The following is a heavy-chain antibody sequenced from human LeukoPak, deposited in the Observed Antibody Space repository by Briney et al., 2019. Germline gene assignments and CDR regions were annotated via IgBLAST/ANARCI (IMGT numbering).Heavy chain of an antibody. CDR1: GGSISSYY. D-gene: IGHD6-13*01. CDR2: IYYSGST. V-gene: IGHV4-59*01. CDR3: ARFPYSSSWYSYYYYGMDV. Sequence: SETLSLTCTVSGGSISSYYWSWIRQPPGKGLEWIGYIYYSGSTNYNPSLKSRVTISVDTSKNQFSLKLSSVTAADTAVYYCARFPYSSSWYSYYYYGMDVWGQGTTVTVSS. J-gene: IGHJ6*02.